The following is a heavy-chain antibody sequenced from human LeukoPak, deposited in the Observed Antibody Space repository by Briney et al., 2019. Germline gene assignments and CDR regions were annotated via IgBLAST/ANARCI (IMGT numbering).Heavy chain of an antibody. CDR2: IIPIFGTA. V-gene: IGHV1-69*06. J-gene: IGHJ4*02. CDR1: GGTFSSYA. Sequence: SVKLSCKASGGTFSSYAISWVRQAPGQGLEWMGRIIPIFGTANYAQKFQGRVTITADNSTSTAYMELSSLRSEDTAVYYCAYYYDSSGYYERYYFDYWGQGTLVTVSS. D-gene: IGHD3-22*01. CDR3: AYYYDSSGYYERYYFDY.